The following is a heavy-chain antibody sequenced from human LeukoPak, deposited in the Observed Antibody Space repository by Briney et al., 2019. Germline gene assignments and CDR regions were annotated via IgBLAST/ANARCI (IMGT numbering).Heavy chain of an antibody. D-gene: IGHD3-22*01. V-gene: IGHV3-30*04. Sequence: PGGSLRLSCAASGFTFSSYAMHWVRQAPGKGLEWVAVISYDGSNKYYADSVKGRFTISRDNAKNSLYLQMNSLRAEDTAVYYCAREYYDSDEHIYYFDNWGQGTLVTVSS. J-gene: IGHJ4*02. CDR3: AREYYDSDEHIYYFDN. CDR1: GFTFSSYA. CDR2: ISYDGSNK.